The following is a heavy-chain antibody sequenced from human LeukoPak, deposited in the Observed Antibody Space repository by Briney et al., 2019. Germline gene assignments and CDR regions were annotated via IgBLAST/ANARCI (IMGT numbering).Heavy chain of an antibody. D-gene: IGHD3-10*01. J-gene: IGHJ6*02. CDR3: ARDRVVRGGYYYYGMDV. Sequence: GRSLRLSCAASGFTFSSDGMHWVRQAPGKGLERVAVIWYDGSNKYYADSVKGRFTISRDNSKNTLYLQMNSLRAEDTAVYYCARDRVVRGGYYYYGMDVWGQGTTVTVSS. CDR1: GFTFSSDG. V-gene: IGHV3-33*01. CDR2: IWYDGSNK.